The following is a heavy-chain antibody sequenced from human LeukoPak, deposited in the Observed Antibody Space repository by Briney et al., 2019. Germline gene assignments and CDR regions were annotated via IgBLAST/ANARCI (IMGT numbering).Heavy chain of an antibody. CDR3: ARASLRGLWVDY. Sequence: KPSETLSLTCTVSGGSISSYYWSWIRQPPGKGLEWIGYIYYSGSTNYNPSLKSRVTISVDTSKNQFSLKLSSVTAADTAVYYCARASLRGLWVDYWGQRTLVTVSS. J-gene: IGHJ4*02. V-gene: IGHV4-59*01. CDR2: IYYSGST. CDR1: GGSISSYY. D-gene: IGHD3-10*01.